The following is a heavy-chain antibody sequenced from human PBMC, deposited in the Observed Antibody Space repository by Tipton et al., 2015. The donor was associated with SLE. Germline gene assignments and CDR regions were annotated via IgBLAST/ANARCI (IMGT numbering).Heavy chain of an antibody. J-gene: IGHJ4*02. D-gene: IGHD6-19*01. CDR3: ASPAVAGFDY. CDR1: GGSISSSSYY. V-gene: IGHV4-39*01. Sequence: TLSLTCTVSGGSISSSSYYWGWIRQPPGKGLEWIGSIYYSGSTYYNPSLKSRVTISVHTSKNQFSLKLSSVTAADTAVYYCASPAVAGFDYWGQGTLVIVSS. CDR2: IYYSGST.